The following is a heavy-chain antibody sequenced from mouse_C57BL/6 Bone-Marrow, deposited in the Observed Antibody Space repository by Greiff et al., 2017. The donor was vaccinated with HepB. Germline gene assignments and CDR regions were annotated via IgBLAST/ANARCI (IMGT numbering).Heavy chain of an antibody. Sequence: EVKLMESGGGLVQPGGSMKLSCAASGFTFSDAWMDWVRQSPEKGLEWVAEIRNKANNHATYYAESVKVRFTISRDDSKSSVYLQMNSLRAEDTGIYYCTSVHYYGSSSWFAYWGQGTLVTVSA. D-gene: IGHD1-1*01. CDR2: IRNKANNHAT. V-gene: IGHV6-6*01. CDR1: GFTFSDAW. CDR3: TSVHYYGSSSWFAY. J-gene: IGHJ3*01.